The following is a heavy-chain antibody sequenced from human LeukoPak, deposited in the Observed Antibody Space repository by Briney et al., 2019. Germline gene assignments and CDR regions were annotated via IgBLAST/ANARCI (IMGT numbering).Heavy chain of an antibody. Sequence: GRSLRLSCSASGFTFSSYAMHWVRQAPGKGLEWVSAISGSGGSTYYADSVKGRFTISRDNSKNTLYLQMNSLRAEDTAVYYCAKCVWFGELPHDAFDMWGQGTMVTVSS. CDR1: GFTFSSYA. CDR2: ISGSGGST. CDR3: AKCVWFGELPHDAFDM. D-gene: IGHD3-10*01. V-gene: IGHV3-23*01. J-gene: IGHJ3*02.